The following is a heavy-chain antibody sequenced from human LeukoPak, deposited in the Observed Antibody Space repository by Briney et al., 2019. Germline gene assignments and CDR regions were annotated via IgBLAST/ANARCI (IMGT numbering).Heavy chain of an antibody. D-gene: IGHD3-10*01. CDR2: INHSGST. Sequence: SETLSLTCAVYGGSFSGYYWSWIRQPPGKGLEWIGEINHSGSTNYNPSLKSRVTISVDTSKNQFSLKLSSVTAADTAVYYCARGRRFRMDVWGKGTTVTVSS. CDR1: GGSFSGYY. J-gene: IGHJ6*03. V-gene: IGHV4-34*01. CDR3: ARGRRFRMDV.